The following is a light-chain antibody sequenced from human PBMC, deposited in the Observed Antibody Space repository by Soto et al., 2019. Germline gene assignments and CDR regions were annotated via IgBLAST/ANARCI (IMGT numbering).Light chain of an antibody. J-gene: IGKJ5*01. CDR1: QSVSSN. Sequence: EIVMSQSPATLSVSPGERATLSCRASQSVSSNLAWYQQKPGQAPRLLIYGASTRAADIPARFSGSGSGTEFTLTISSLQSEDFAVYYCQQYNNWPPITFGQGTRLEIK. CDR2: GAS. V-gene: IGKV3-15*01. CDR3: QQYNNWPPIT.